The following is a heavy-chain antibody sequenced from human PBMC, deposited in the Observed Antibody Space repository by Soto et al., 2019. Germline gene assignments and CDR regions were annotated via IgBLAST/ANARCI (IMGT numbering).Heavy chain of an antibody. J-gene: IGHJ4*02. CDR2: IYPGDSDT. CDR3: ARTPGSYLYYFDY. D-gene: IGHD1-26*01. Sequence: GESLKISCKGSGYNFTNYWIGWVRQMPGKGLEWMGIIYPGDSDTRYSPSFQSQVTFSADKSISTAYLQWSSLKASDTAMYYCARTPGSYLYYFDYWGQGTLVTVSS. V-gene: IGHV5-51*01. CDR1: GYNFTNYW.